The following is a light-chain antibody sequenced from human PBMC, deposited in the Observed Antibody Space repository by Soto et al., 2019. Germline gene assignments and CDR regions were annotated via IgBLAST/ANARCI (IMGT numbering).Light chain of an antibody. CDR2: EVN. CDR1: SSDVGAYKY. Sequence: QSALTQPASVSGSPGQSITISCTGTSSDVGAYKYVSWYQQHPGKAPKLIIYEVNTRPSGVSHRFSGSKSGNTASLTISGLQADDEADYYCTSYTSSSTLVFGTGTKVNVL. J-gene: IGLJ1*01. CDR3: TSYTSSSTLV. V-gene: IGLV2-14*01.